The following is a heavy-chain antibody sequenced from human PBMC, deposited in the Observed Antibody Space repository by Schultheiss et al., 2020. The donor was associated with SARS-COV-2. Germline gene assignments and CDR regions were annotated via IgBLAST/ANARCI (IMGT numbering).Heavy chain of an antibody. CDR2: IKQDGSEI. CDR1: GFTFSSYA. V-gene: IGHV3-7*03. Sequence: GGSLRLSCAASGFTFSSYAMSWVRQVPGKGPEWVGNIKQDGSEIGYVDSVKGRFTISRDNAKNSLYLQMNSLRAEDTAVYYCARGLTDDNIWGQGTMVTVSS. D-gene: IGHD3-9*01. CDR3: ARGLTDDNI. J-gene: IGHJ3*02.